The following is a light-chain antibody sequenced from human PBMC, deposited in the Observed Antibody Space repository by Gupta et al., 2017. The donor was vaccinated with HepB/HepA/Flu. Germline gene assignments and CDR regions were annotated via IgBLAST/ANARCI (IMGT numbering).Light chain of an antibody. V-gene: IGKV1-9*01. CDR3: QQGHHYPNT. CDR2: AAS. CDR1: QAISSS. Sequence: DIQLTQSPSLLSASIGDRVTITCRASQAISSSLAWFQQKPGKAPKLLIYAASTLQSGVPSRFSGGGSGTEFTLTISSLQPEDFAAYYCQQGHHYPNTFGRGTKVEI. J-gene: IGKJ4*01.